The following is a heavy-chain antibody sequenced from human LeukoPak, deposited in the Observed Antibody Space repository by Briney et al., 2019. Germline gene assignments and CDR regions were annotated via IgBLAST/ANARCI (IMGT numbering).Heavy chain of an antibody. CDR3: ARGAAAGTDY. CDR1: GGSISSYY. V-gene: IGHV4-59*08. CDR2: IYRSGST. J-gene: IGHJ4*02. Sequence: SETLSLTCTVSGGSISSYYWSWIRQPPGKGLEWIGNIYRSGSTYYNPSLESRVTISIDMSKNQFSLRLRSVTASDTAVHYCARGAAAGTDYWGQGTLVTVSS. D-gene: IGHD6-13*01.